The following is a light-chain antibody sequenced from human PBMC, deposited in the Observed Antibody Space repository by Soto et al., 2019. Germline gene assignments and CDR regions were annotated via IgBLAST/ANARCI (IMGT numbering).Light chain of an antibody. CDR1: QSVNSN. CDR2: RAS. Sequence: EIVMTQSPATLSLSPGERATLSCRASQSVNSNLAWYKQKPGQAPRLLIYRASTRATGIPARFSGSGSGTEFTLTISGLQSEDFEVYYCQQYNNWPRTFGQGTKVDIK. V-gene: IGKV3-15*01. CDR3: QQYNNWPRT. J-gene: IGKJ1*01.